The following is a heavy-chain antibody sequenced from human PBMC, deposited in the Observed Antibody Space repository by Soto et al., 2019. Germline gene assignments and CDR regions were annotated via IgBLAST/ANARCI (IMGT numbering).Heavy chain of an antibody. V-gene: IGHV4-39*01. CDR3: ARHEVVVSAPGWGAP. D-gene: IGHD2-15*01. Sequence: QLQLQESGPGLVKPSETLSLTCTVSGGSISSSSYYWGWIRQPPEKGLEWIGSIAYSGSTYYNPALKCRVTLSVDTSKNQFSLKLRSVTAADAAVYYCARHEVVVSAPGWGAPWGQGTLVTVSS. CDR1: GGSISSSSYY. CDR2: IAYSGST. J-gene: IGHJ5*02.